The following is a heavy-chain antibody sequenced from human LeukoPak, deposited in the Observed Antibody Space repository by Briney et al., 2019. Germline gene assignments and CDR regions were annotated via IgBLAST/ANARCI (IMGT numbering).Heavy chain of an antibody. CDR1: GFTFSSYS. CDR2: IYSDNT. V-gene: IGHV3-53*01. Sequence: GGSLRLSCAASGFTFSSYSMSWVRQAPGKGLEWVSFIYSDNTHYSDSVKDRFTISRDNSKNTLYLQMNSLRAEDTAVYYCARRAGAYSHPYDYWGQGTLVTVSS. CDR3: ARRAGAYSHPYDY. D-gene: IGHD4/OR15-4a*01. J-gene: IGHJ4*02.